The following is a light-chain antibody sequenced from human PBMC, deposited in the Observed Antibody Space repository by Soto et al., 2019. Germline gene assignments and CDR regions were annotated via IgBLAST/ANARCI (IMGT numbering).Light chain of an antibody. Sequence: EIVLTQSPATLSLSPGERATLSCRASQSVSTSLAWYQQKPGQAPRLLIYGASKRATGIPARFSGSGSGTDFTLTISSLEPEDYAVYYCQQRSSWPPAFTFGPGTKVDIK. V-gene: IGKV3-11*01. CDR1: QSVSTS. J-gene: IGKJ3*01. CDR3: QQRSSWPPAFT. CDR2: GAS.